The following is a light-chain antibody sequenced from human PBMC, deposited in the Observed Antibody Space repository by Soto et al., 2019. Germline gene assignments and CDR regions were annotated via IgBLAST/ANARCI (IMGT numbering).Light chain of an antibody. CDR1: QSVSSN. V-gene: IGKV3-15*01. J-gene: IGKJ1*01. Sequence: EIVMTQSPATLSVSPGERATLSCRASQSVSSNLAWYQQKPGQAPRLLIYGASNMATGIPARFSGSGSGTEFTLTISSLQSEDFAVYYCQQYNNWPFPSWTFGQGTKVEIK. CDR2: GAS. CDR3: QQYNNWPFPSWT.